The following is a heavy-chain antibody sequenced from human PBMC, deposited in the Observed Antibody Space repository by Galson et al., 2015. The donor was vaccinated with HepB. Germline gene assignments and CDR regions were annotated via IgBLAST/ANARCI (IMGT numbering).Heavy chain of an antibody. CDR1: GYTFTSYY. V-gene: IGHV1-46*01. Sequence: SVKVSCKASGYTFTSYYMHWVRQAPGQGLEWMGIINPSGGSTSYAQKFQGRVTMTRDTSTSTVYMELSSLRSEDTAVYYCARDRSTSCFRCYYYMDVWGKGTTVTVSS. CDR3: ARDRSTSCFRCYYYMDV. J-gene: IGHJ6*03. D-gene: IGHD2-2*01. CDR2: INPSGGST.